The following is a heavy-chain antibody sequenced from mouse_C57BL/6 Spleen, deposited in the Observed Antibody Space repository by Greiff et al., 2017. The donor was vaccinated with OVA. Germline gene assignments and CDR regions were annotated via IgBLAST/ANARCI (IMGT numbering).Heavy chain of an antibody. D-gene: IGHD2-4*01. J-gene: IGHJ3*01. CDR3: SRPLYYDYDWFAY. CDR2: ISSGSSTI. V-gene: IGHV5-17*01. CDR1: GFTFSDYG. Sequence: EVQLQESGGGLVKPGGSLKLSCAASGFTFSDYGMHWVRQAPEKGLEWVAYISSGSSTIYYADTVKGRFTISRDNAKNPLFLQMTSLRSEDTAMYYCSRPLYYDYDWFAYWGQGTLVTVSA.